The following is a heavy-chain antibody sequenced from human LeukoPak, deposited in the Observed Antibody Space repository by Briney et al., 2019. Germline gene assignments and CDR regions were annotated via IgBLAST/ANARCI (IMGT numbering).Heavy chain of an antibody. J-gene: IGHJ4*02. CDR2: INPSGGST. CDR1: GYTFTSYY. Sequence: ASVKVSCKASGYTFTSYYMHWVRQAPGQGLEWMGIINPSGGSTSYAQKFQGRVTITADESTSTAYMELSSLRSEDTAVYYCARVVDYGDYTLVGDYWGQGTLVTVSS. V-gene: IGHV1-46*01. CDR3: ARVVDYGDYTLVGDY. D-gene: IGHD4-17*01.